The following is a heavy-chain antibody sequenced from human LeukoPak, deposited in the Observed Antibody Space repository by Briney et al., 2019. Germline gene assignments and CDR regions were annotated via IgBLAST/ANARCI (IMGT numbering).Heavy chain of an antibody. CDR2: INYSGNT. CDR1: GGSISSSSYY. D-gene: IGHD1-26*01. V-gene: IGHV4-39*01. J-gene: IGHJ4*02. CDR3: ARRRLVGPTGYYFDY. Sequence: SETLSLTCTVSGGSISSSSYYWGWIRQPPGKGLEWIGSINYSGNTYYNPSLKSRVTISVDTSKNQYSLKLTSVTAADTAVYYCARRRLVGPTGYYFDYWGQGTLVTVSS.